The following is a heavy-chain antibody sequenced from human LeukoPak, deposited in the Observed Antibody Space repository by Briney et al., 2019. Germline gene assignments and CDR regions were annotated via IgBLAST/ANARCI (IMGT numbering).Heavy chain of an antibody. J-gene: IGHJ6*02. D-gene: IGHD6-19*01. CDR2: ISGSGGST. Sequence: GGSLRLSCAASGFTFSNAWMSWVRQAPGKGLEWVSAISGSGGSTYYADSVKGRFTISRDNSKNTLYLQMNSLRAEDTAVYYCAKAVAGLYYYYGMDVWGQGTTVTVSS. V-gene: IGHV3-23*01. CDR1: GFTFSNAW. CDR3: AKAVAGLYYYYGMDV.